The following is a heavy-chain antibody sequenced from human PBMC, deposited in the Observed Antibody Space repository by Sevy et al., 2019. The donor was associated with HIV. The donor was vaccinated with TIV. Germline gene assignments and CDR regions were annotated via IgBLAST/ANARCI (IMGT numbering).Heavy chain of an antibody. V-gene: IGHV3-30*18. CDR3: AKDHYYDILTGDATDAFDI. CDR1: GFTFNSYD. Sequence: GGSLRLSCAVSGFTFNSYDMHWVRQAPGKGLEYVALISYVGGYKYYADSVRGRFTISRENSENTLYLQMNTLRAEDTAVYYCAKDHYYDILTGDATDAFDIWGLGTMVTVSS. J-gene: IGHJ3*02. D-gene: IGHD3-9*01. CDR2: ISYVGGYK.